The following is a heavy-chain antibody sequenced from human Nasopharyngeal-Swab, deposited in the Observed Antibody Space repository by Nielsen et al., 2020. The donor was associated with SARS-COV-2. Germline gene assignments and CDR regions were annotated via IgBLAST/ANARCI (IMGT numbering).Heavy chain of an antibody. V-gene: IGHV3-53*04. J-gene: IGHJ3*02. CDR2: IYSGGST. Sequence: GGSLRLSCAASGFTVSSNYMSWVRQAPGKGLEWVSVIYSGGSTYYADSVKGRFTISRHNSKNTLYLQMNSLRAEETAVYYCARVQITMVRGANDAFDIWGQGTLVTVSS. CDR3: ARVQITMVRGANDAFDI. D-gene: IGHD3-10*01. CDR1: GFTVSSNY.